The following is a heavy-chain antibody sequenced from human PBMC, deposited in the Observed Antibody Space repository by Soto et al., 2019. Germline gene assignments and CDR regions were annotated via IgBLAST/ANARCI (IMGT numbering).Heavy chain of an antibody. CDR1: GYTLPNYG. CDR3: ARGDYSGSGSWYFDP. V-gene: IGHV1-18*01. D-gene: IGHD3-10*01. J-gene: IGHJ5*02. CDR2: ISAYNGNT. Sequence: GASVKVSCKASGYTLPNYGISWVRQAPGQGLEWMGWISAYNGNTNYAQKLQGRVTMTTDTSTSTAYMELRSLRSDDTAMYFCARGDYSGSGSWYFDPWGQGTLVTVSS.